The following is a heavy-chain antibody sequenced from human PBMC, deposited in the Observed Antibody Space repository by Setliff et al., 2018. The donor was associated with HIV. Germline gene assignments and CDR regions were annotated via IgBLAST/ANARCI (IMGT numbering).Heavy chain of an antibody. CDR1: GFNFSNAW. CDR2: ISYDGSRI. CDR3: ASARIPTGGTSTSFDY. Sequence: GGSLRLSCAASGFNFSNAWMYWVRQAPAKGLEWVSAISYDGSRIHYADSVKGRFNISRDNSKNTLYLQVSSLRPEDTALYYCASARIPTGGTSTSFDYWGRGTLVTVSS. J-gene: IGHJ4*02. V-gene: IGHV3-30*03. D-gene: IGHD1-1*01.